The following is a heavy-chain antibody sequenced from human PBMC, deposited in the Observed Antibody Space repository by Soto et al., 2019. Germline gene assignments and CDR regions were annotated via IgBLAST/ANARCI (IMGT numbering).Heavy chain of an antibody. CDR3: ARGRITIFGVVIMPPYYMDV. Sequence: SETLSLTCTVSGGSISSYYWSWIRQPPGKGLEWIGYIFYSGSTNYNPSLKSRVTISIDTSKNQFSLKLSSVTAADTAVYYCARGRITIFGVVIMPPYYMDVWGKGTTVTVSS. V-gene: IGHV4-59*08. CDR1: GGSISSYY. D-gene: IGHD3-3*01. J-gene: IGHJ6*03. CDR2: IFYSGST.